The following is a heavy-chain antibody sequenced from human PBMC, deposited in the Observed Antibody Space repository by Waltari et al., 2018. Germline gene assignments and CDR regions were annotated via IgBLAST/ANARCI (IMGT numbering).Heavy chain of an antibody. Sequence: QVQLQESGPGLVKPSGTLSLTCGVSGDSMSGHYWWRWVRQAPGKGRVWIGQVNRSGRTNYNPPLESRVTVSIDTCNSQFSLEVTSATAADTALYFCARDRGRGLYLDSWGRGILVTVSP. CDR2: VNRSGRT. CDR3: ARDRGRGLYLDS. J-gene: IGHJ4*02. V-gene: IGHV4-4*02. CDR1: GDSMSGHYW. D-gene: IGHD2-15*01.